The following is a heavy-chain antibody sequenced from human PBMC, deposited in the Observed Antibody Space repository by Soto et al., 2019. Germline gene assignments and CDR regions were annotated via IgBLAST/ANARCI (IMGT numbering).Heavy chain of an antibody. J-gene: IGHJ3*02. CDR3: ARVSARGQAAFDI. Sequence: PGGSLRLSCAASGFTFSIYAMHWVRQAPGKGLEYVSGINSNGGSTYYANSVKGRFIISRDNSKSTLFLQMGSLRPEDMAVYYCARVSARGQAAFDIWGQGTMVTVSS. D-gene: IGHD5-12*01. V-gene: IGHV3-64*01. CDR2: INSNGGST. CDR1: GFTFSIYA.